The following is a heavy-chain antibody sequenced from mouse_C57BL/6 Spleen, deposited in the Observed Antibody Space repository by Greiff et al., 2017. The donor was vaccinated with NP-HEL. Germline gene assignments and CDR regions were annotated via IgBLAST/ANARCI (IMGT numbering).Heavy chain of an antibody. CDR3: ARSYGNYGSYYFDY. V-gene: IGHV1-64*01. Sequence: VQLQQSGAELVKPGASVKLSCKASGYTFTSYWMHWVKQRPGQGLEWIGMIHPNSGSTKYNEKFKSKATLTVDKSSSTAYMQLSSLTSEDSAVYYCARSYGNYGSYYFDYWGQGTTLTVSS. D-gene: IGHD2-1*01. CDR1: GYTFTSYW. CDR2: IHPNSGST. J-gene: IGHJ2*01.